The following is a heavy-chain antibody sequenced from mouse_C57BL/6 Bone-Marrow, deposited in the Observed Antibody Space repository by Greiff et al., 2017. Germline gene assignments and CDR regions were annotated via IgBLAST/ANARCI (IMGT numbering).Heavy chain of an antibody. V-gene: IGHV1-26*01. Sequence: EVQLQQSGPELVKPGASVKISCKASGYTFTDYYMNWVKQSHGKSLEWIGDINPNNGGTSYNQKFKGKATLTVDKSSSTAYMELRSLTSEDSAVYYCARCDYGSSQYYFDYWGQGTTLTVSS. CDR1: GYTFTDYY. D-gene: IGHD1-1*01. CDR3: ARCDYGSSQYYFDY. J-gene: IGHJ2*01. CDR2: INPNNGGT.